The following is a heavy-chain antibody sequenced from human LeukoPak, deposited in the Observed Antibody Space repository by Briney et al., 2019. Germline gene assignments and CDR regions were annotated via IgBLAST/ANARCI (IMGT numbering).Heavy chain of an antibody. CDR2: IRYDGSNK. V-gene: IGHV3-30*02. D-gene: IGHD1-1*01. J-gene: IGHJ4*02. CDR3: AKFSGTIETIDY. Sequence: GGSLRLSCAASGFPFSSYAMHWVRQAPGKGLEWVAFIRYDGSNKYYADSVKSRFTISRDNSKNTLYLQMNSLRAEDTAVYYCAKFSGTIETIDYWGQGTLVTVSS. CDR1: GFPFSSYA.